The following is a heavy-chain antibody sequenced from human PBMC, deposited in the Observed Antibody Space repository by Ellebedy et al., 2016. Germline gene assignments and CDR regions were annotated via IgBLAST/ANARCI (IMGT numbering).Heavy chain of an antibody. V-gene: IGHV4-31*03. CDR3: ARGVSDPYGSGSDAFDI. Sequence: SETLSLXXTVSGGSISSGGYYWSWIRQHPGKGLEWIGYIYYSGSTYYNPSLKSRVTISVDTSKNQFSLKLSSVTAADTAVYYCARGVSDPYGSGSDAFDIWGQGTMVTVSS. J-gene: IGHJ3*02. CDR1: GGSISSGGYY. CDR2: IYYSGST. D-gene: IGHD3-10*01.